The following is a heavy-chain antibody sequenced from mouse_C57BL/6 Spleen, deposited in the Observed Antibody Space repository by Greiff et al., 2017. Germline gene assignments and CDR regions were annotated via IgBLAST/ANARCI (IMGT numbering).Heavy chain of an antibody. D-gene: IGHD6-5*01. J-gene: IGHJ4*01. CDR2: IRNKANGYTT. CDR3: ARYSPLSYAMDY. V-gene: IGHV7-3*01. Sequence: EVHLVESGGGLVQPGGSLSLSCAASGFTFTDYYMSWVRQPPGKALEWLGFIRNKANGYTTEYSASVKGRFTISRDNSQSILYLQMNALGAEDSATYYCARYSPLSYAMDYWGQGTSVTVSS. CDR1: GFTFTDYY.